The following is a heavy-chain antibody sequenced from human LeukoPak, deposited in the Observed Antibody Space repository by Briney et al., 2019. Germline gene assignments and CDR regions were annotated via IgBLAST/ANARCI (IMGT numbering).Heavy chain of an antibody. Sequence: SETLSLTCTVSGGSISSSSYYWGWVRQSPGKGLEWLGNFHYTGSTYFNPSLASRVTISVDTSRNQFSLKLSSVTAADTAVYYCARDKGTFCGGDCPPGVFDPWGQGTLVTVSS. CDR3: ARDKGTFCGGDCPPGVFDP. V-gene: IGHV4-39*07. CDR2: FHYTGST. J-gene: IGHJ5*02. D-gene: IGHD2-21*02. CDR1: GGSISSSSYY.